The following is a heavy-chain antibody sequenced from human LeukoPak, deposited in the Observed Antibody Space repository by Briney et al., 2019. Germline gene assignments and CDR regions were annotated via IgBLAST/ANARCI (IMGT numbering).Heavy chain of an antibody. CDR1: GRSFSGYY. CDR3: ARDPGYSSSWNWFDP. Sequence: PSETLSLACAVYGRSFSGYYWSWIRQPPGKGLEWVGEINHSGSTNYTPTLKSRVTISVDTSNNQSSLKLSSVTAADTAVYYCARDPGYSSSWNWFDPWGQGTLVTVSS. CDR2: INHSGST. D-gene: IGHD6-13*01. V-gene: IGHV4-34*01. J-gene: IGHJ5*02.